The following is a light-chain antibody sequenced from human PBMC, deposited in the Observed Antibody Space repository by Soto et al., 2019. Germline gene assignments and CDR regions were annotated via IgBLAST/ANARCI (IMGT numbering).Light chain of an antibody. J-gene: IGKJ4*01. Sequence: DIQMTQSPSSLSASVGDRVTITCRASKGISNYLARYQQKPGKVPKLLIYAASTLQSGVPSRFSGSRSGTDFTLTISSLQPEDVATYNCQKYNSAPLTFGGGTKVEIK. V-gene: IGKV1-27*01. CDR2: AAS. CDR3: QKYNSAPLT. CDR1: KGISNY.